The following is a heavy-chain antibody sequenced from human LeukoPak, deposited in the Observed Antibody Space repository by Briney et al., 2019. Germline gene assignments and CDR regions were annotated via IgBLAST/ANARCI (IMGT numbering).Heavy chain of an antibody. Sequence: GGSLRLSCAVSGFTFSTFTMNWVRQAPGKGLEWVSSISGGSSFIYYADSVQGRFSISRDNAKNSLFLQMNSLRVEDTAVYHCARLYGSGRNVWGQGTMVTVSS. D-gene: IGHD3-10*01. CDR2: ISGGSSFI. V-gene: IGHV3-21*01. CDR3: ARLYGSGRNV. CDR1: GFTFSTFT. J-gene: IGHJ3*01.